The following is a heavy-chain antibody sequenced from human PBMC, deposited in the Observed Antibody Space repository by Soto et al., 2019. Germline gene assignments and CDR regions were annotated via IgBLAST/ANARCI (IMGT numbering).Heavy chain of an antibody. V-gene: IGHV1-46*01. CDR1: GYTFTSYY. D-gene: IGHD2-2*01. CDR2: INPSGATT. CDR3: ARPPSASHYYYGMDV. Sequence: QVQLVQSAAEVKKPGASMKVSCKASGYTFTSYYMHWVRQAPGQGLEWMGIINPSGATTDYAQKCPGRVTMTKDTSTSTYYMELCSRSSEVTAVYYGARPPSASHYYYGMDVCGEGTAVTVSS. J-gene: IGHJ6*04.